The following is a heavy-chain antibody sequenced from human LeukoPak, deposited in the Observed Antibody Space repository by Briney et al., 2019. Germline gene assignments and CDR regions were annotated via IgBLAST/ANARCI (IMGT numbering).Heavy chain of an antibody. CDR1: GFTFSTYT. CDR2: ITISSRYI. V-gene: IGHV3-21*01. CDR3: AREDASGSYYRSLDY. J-gene: IGHJ4*02. D-gene: IGHD3-10*01. Sequence: GGSLRLSCAASGFTFSTYTMNWGRQAPGKGLEWVSSITISSRYIYYADSVKGRFTIPRDNAKNSLFLHMNSLRAEDTAVYYCAREDASGSYYRSLDYWGQGTLVTVSS.